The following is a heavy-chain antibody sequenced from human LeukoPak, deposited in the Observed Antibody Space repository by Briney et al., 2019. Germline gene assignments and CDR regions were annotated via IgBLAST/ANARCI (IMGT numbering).Heavy chain of an antibody. D-gene: IGHD2-15*01. J-gene: IGHJ4*02. CDR1: GFTFSSYW. Sequence: GGSLRLSCAASGFTFSSYWMHRVRQAPGKGLVWVSRINSDGSSTSYADSVKGRFTISRDNAKNTLYLQMNSLRAEDTAVYYCARGGSGYCSAGSCYPIDYWGQGTLVTVSS. V-gene: IGHV3-74*01. CDR2: INSDGSST. CDR3: ARGGSGYCSAGSCYPIDY.